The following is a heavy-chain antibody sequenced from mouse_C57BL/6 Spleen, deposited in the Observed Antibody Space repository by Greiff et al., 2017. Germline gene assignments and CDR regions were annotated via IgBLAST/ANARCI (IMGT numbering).Heavy chain of an antibody. V-gene: IGHV1-19*01. J-gene: IGHJ4*01. CDR1: GYTFTDYY. Sequence: EVQLQQSGPVLVKPGASVKMSCKASGYTFTDYYMNWVKQSHGKSLEWIGVINPYNGGTSYNQKFKGKATLTVDKSSSTAYMELNSLTSEDSAVYYCARWGYDYDGYAMDDWGQGTSVTVSS. D-gene: IGHD2-4*01. CDR2: INPYNGGT. CDR3: ARWGYDYDGYAMDD.